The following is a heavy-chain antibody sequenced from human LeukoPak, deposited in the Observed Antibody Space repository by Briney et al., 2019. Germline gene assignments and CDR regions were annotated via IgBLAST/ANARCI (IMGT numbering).Heavy chain of an antibody. Sequence: GASVKVSCEASGYTFSDYYIHWVRQAPGQGLEWVGRILPKSGGTTYAQKFQGRVTVTRDTSIGTAYMELSRLTSDDTAVYYCARERGVGDSAFDYWGQGSLVTVS. V-gene: IGHV1-2*06. CDR2: ILPKSGGT. CDR3: ARERGVGDSAFDY. D-gene: IGHD2-8*01. J-gene: IGHJ4*02. CDR1: GYTFSDYY.